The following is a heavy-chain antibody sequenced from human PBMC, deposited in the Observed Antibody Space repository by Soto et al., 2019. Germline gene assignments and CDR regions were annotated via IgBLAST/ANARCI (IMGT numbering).Heavy chain of an antibody. J-gene: IGHJ6*02. CDR1: GGSISSSSYY. Sequence: SVTLSLTCTVSGGSISSSSYYWGWIRQPPGKGLEWIGSIYYSGSTYYNPPLKSRVTISVDTSKNQFSLKLSFVTAADTAVYYCACIFSGGYGYGFYYYGMDVWGQGTTVTVSS. CDR2: IYYSGST. CDR3: ACIFSGGYGYGFYYYGMDV. D-gene: IGHD5-18*01. V-gene: IGHV4-39*01.